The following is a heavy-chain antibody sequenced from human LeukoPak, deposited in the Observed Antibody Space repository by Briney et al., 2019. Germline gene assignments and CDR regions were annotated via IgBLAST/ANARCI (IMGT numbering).Heavy chain of an antibody. CDR3: ARDPEYSDK. D-gene: IGHD1-1*01. CDR1: GFIFGDFY. V-gene: IGHV3-11*01. J-gene: IGHJ4*02. Sequence: KTGGSLRLSCVGSGFIFGDFYMSWIRQAPGKGLEWISFITSSGDSIYYADSVKGRFTVFRDNAKNSLYLQMNSLRAEDTAVYFCARDPEYSDKWGQGTLVSVSS. CDR2: ITSSGDSI.